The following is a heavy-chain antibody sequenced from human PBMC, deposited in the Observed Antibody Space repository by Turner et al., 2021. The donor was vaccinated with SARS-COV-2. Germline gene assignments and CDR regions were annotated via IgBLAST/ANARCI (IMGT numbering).Heavy chain of an antibody. CDR1: GFPFSNAW. D-gene: IGHD5-18*01. V-gene: IGHV3-15*01. Sequence: ELQLVESGGGLVKPGGSLRPSCAASGFPFSNAWMSWVRQASGKGLELVGRIKSKTDGGTTDYAAPVKGRFTISRDDSKNTLYLQMNSLKTEDTAVYYCTTVSGYSYGYLEYFDYWGQGTLVTVSS. CDR2: IKSKTDGGTT. J-gene: IGHJ4*02. CDR3: TTVSGYSYGYLEYFDY.